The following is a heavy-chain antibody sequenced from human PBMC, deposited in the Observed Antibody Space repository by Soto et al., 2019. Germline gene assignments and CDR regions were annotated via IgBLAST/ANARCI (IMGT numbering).Heavy chain of an antibody. CDR3: ARDVVDHYFDY. CDR1: GFTFSTNY. V-gene: IGHV1-46*01. J-gene: IGHJ4*02. CDR2: INPNDNST. Sequence: ASVKVSCKASGFTFSTNYMHWLRQAPGQGLEWMGIINPNDNSTTNAEKFQGRVTMTSDTSTSTVYMELSSLRSEDTAFYYCARDVVDHYFDYWGQGTLVTVPQ.